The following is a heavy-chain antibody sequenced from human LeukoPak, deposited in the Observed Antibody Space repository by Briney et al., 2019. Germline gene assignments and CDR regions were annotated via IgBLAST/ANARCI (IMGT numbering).Heavy chain of an antibody. J-gene: IGHJ4*02. CDR1: GVSMNSGSYY. Sequence: SQTLSLTCSVSGVSMNSGSYYWSWIRQPAGKGLEWIGRIFTSGSTNYKSSLKSRVTISADTSKNQFSLNLSSVTAADTALYYCARAAYSGYDWDFDYWGQGILATVSS. CDR2: IFTSGST. V-gene: IGHV4-61*02. CDR3: ARAAYSGYDWDFDY. D-gene: IGHD5-12*01.